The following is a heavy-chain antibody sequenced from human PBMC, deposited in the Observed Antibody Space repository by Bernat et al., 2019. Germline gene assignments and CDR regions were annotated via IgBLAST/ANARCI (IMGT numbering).Heavy chain of an antibody. D-gene: IGHD3-3*01. CDR3: ARTYYDFWSGYYPNNWFDP. Sequence: QVQLQESGPGLVKPSETLSLTCAVSGYSISSGYYWGWIRQPPGKGLEWIGSIYHSGSTYYNPSLKSRVTISVDTSKNQFSLKLSSVTAADTAVYYCARTYYDFWSGYYPNNWFDPWGQGTLVTVSS. V-gene: IGHV4-38-2*01. CDR1: GYSISSGYY. CDR2: IYHSGST. J-gene: IGHJ5*02.